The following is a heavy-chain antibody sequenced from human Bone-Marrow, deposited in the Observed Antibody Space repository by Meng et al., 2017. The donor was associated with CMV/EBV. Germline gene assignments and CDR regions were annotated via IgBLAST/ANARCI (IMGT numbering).Heavy chain of an antibody. CDR1: GFSFSDYY. CDR2: IRSSGSII. D-gene: IGHD5/OR15-5a*01. Sequence: GESLKISCAASGFSFSDYYMNWIRQAPGKGLEWVSYIRSSGSIIYYADSVKGRFTISRDNAKNSLYLQMNSLRAEDTAVYYCAREKAPLPLYDFHKTYYGMDVWGQRTTVTVSS. J-gene: IGHJ6*02. V-gene: IGHV3-11*04. CDR3: AREKAPLPLYDFHKTYYGMDV.